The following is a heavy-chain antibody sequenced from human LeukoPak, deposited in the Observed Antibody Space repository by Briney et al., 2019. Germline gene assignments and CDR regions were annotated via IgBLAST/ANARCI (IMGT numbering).Heavy chain of an antibody. V-gene: IGHV3-64*01. CDR3: ARGFRSDYDILTGPLFDY. Sequence: GGSLRLSCAASGFTFSSYAMHWVRQAPGKGLEYVSAISSNGGSTYYANSEKGRFTISRDNSKNTLYLQMGSLRAEDMAVYYCARGFRSDYDILTGPLFDYWGQGTLVTVSS. D-gene: IGHD3-9*01. CDR2: ISSNGGST. CDR1: GFTFSSYA. J-gene: IGHJ4*02.